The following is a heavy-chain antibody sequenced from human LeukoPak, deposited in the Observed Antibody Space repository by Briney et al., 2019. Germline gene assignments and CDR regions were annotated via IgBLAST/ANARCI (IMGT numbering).Heavy chain of an antibody. CDR2: INKSGST. J-gene: IGHJ4*02. CDR3: ASGNMVPFDY. D-gene: IGHD2/OR15-2a*01. CDR1: GGSLNDYY. V-gene: IGHV4-34*01. Sequence: PSKTLSLSCAVYGGSLNDYYWSWIRQPPGKGLEWIGEINKSGSTNYIPSLKSRVTTSVDTSKNQFSLKLSSVTAADTAVYYCASGNMVPFDYWGQGTLVTVSS.